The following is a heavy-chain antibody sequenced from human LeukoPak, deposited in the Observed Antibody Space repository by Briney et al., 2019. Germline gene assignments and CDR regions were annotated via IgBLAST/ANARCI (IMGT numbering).Heavy chain of an antibody. Sequence: GGSLRLSCAASGFTFGSYWMSWVRQAPGKGLEWVANIKQDGSEKYYVDSVKGRFTISRDNAENTLYLQMNSLRAEDTAVYYCSRDSLSSCGGDCYSGLDVWGQGTTVTVSS. CDR2: IKQDGSEK. CDR1: GFTFGSYW. J-gene: IGHJ6*02. CDR3: SRDSLSSCGGDCYSGLDV. V-gene: IGHV3-7*01. D-gene: IGHD2-21*02.